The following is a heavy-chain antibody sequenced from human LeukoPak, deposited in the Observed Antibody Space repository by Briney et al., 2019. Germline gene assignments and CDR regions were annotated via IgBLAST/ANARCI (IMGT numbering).Heavy chain of an antibody. D-gene: IGHD3-10*01. CDR2: ISYDGSNK. CDR3: ARDLRALGIDY. V-gene: IGHV3-30-3*01. Sequence: PGRSLRLSCAASGFTFSSYAMHWARQAPGKGLGWVAVISYDGSNKYYANSVKGRFTISRDNSKNTLYLQMNSLRAEDTAVYYCARDLRALGIDYWGQGTLVTVSS. CDR1: GFTFSSYA. J-gene: IGHJ4*02.